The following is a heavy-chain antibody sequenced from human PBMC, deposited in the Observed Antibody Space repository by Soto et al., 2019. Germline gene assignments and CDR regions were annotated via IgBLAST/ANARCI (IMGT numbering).Heavy chain of an antibody. V-gene: IGHV5-51*01. Sequence: GESLKISCSTSGYRFTSYWIAWVRQMPGKGLEWMGIIFPSDSDTRYSPSFQGQVTISADRSTSTVFLQWASLKASDTAVYFCARKDKSGYFNWFDPWGQGTLVTVSS. J-gene: IGHJ5*02. D-gene: IGHD3-22*01. CDR2: IFPSDSDT. CDR1: GYRFTSYW. CDR3: ARKDKSGYFNWFDP.